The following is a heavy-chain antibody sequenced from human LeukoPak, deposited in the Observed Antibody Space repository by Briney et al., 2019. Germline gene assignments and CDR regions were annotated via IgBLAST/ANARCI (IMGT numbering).Heavy chain of an antibody. CDR1: GGSITSYH. CDR3: ARAATVTIGVFDY. CDR2: IYYSGST. D-gene: IGHD4-11*01. Sequence: SETLSLTCTISGGSITSYHWSWIRQPPGKGLEWIGYIYYSGSTNYNPSLKSRVTISVDTSKNQFSLNLRSVTAADTAVYYCARAATVTIGVFDYWGQGTLVTVSS. J-gene: IGHJ4*02. V-gene: IGHV4-59*01.